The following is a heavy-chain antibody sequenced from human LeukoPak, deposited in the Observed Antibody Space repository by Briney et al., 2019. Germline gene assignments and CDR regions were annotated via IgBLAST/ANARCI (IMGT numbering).Heavy chain of an antibody. D-gene: IGHD3-10*01. CDR3: ARDFLSSGGNWFDP. J-gene: IGHJ5*02. CDR1: GGSISSYY. CDR2: IYYSGST. Sequence: PSETLSLTCTVSGGSISSYYWSWIRQPPGKGLEWIGYIYYSGSTNYNPSLKSRVTISVDTSKNQFSLKLSSVTGADTAVYYCARDFLSSGGNWFDPWGQGTLVTVSS. V-gene: IGHV4-59*12.